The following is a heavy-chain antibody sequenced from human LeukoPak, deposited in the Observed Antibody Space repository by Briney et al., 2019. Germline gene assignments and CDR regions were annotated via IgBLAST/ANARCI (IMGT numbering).Heavy chain of an antibody. Sequence: SETLSLTCAVYGGSFSGYYWSWIRQPPGKGLEWIGEINHSGSTNYNPSLKSRVTISVDTSKNQCSLKLTSVTAADTAVYYCASGLLWDAFDIWGQGTMVTVSS. V-gene: IGHV4-34*01. J-gene: IGHJ3*02. CDR3: ASGLLWDAFDI. CDR2: INHSGST. CDR1: GGSFSGYY. D-gene: IGHD3-10*01.